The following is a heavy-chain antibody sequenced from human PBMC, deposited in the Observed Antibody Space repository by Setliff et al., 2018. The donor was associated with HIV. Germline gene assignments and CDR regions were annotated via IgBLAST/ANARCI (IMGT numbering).Heavy chain of an antibody. CDR2: RSPIFSTT. CDR1: GDTFTTYV. V-gene: IGHV1-69*05. CDR3: AITSRGYSLQRGGAFDI. Sequence: ASVKVSCKGSGDTFTTYVVSWVRQAPGQGLEWMGGRSPIFSTTNYAQKFQGRVTITTDESTSRADMELSSLRSEDTAVYYCAITSRGYSLQRGGAFDIWGQGTLVTVSS. D-gene: IGHD3-22*01. J-gene: IGHJ3*02.